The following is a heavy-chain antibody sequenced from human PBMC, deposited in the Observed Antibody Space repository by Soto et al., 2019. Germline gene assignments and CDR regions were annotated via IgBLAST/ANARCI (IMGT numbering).Heavy chain of an antibody. V-gene: IGHV1-18*04. CDR3: ARSEYYEDTSTFEI. D-gene: IGHD3-16*01. CDR2: ISGKNGNT. CDR1: VYGFGDYV. Sequence: QVGRKCVVYGFGDYVRTWGIQDPGQGLEWMGWISGKNGNTNYAQKVQGRVTLTADTSTRTAYMEMRALTSDDTGIYYCARSEYYEDTSTFEIWRQGTPVTGSS. J-gene: IGHJ4*02.